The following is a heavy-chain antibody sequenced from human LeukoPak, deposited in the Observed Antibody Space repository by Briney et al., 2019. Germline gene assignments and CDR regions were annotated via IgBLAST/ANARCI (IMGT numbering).Heavy chain of an antibody. CDR1: GGSISSSSYY. D-gene: IGHD6-19*01. J-gene: IGHJ1*01. V-gene: IGHV4-39*01. Sequence: SETLSLTCTVSGGSISSSSYYWGWIRQPPGKGLEWIGSIYYSGSTYYNPSLKSRVTISVDTSKHQFSLKLGSVTAADTAVYYCAKIGAVAGTYFQHWGQGTLVTVSS. CDR2: IYYSGST. CDR3: AKIGAVAGTYFQH.